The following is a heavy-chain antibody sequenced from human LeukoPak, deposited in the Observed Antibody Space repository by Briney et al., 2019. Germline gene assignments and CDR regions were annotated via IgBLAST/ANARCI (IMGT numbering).Heavy chain of an antibody. CDR3: ARDLSSGYYVRTHHFDY. CDR2: IIPIFGTA. Sequence: SVKVSCKASGYTFTGYYMHWVRQAPGQGLEWMGRIIPIFGTANYAQKFQGRVTITTDESTSTAYMELSSLRSEDTAVYYCARDLSSGYYVRTHHFDYWGQGTLVTVSS. J-gene: IGHJ4*02. D-gene: IGHD3-22*01. V-gene: IGHV1-69*05. CDR1: GYTFTGYY.